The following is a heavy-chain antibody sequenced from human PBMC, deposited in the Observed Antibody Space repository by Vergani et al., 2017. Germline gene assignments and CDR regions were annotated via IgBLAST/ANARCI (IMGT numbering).Heavy chain of an antibody. CDR1: GGTFSSYA. CDR3: ARDGSSTSYLYYYYGMDV. CDR2: IIPILGIA. D-gene: IGHD2-2*01. Sequence: QVQLVQSGAEVKKPGSSVKVSCKASGGTFSSYAISWVRQAPGQGLEWMGRIIPILGIANYAQKFQGRVTITADKSTSTAYMELSRLRSDDTAVYYCARDGSSTSYLYYYYGMDVWGQGTTVTVSS. J-gene: IGHJ6*02. V-gene: IGHV1-69*04.